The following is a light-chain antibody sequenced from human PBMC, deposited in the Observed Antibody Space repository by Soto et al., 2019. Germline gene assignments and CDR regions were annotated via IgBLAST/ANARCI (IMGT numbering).Light chain of an antibody. CDR1: QSISSSY. CDR2: GAS. V-gene: IGKV3-20*01. Sequence: EIVLTQSPGTLSLSPGERATLSCRASQSISSSYLAWYQQKPGQAPRLLVYGASSRATGIPDRFSGSGSGTDFNLTISRLEPEDFAVYYCKQYGSSQFTFGPGTKLDIK. J-gene: IGKJ3*01. CDR3: KQYGSSQFT.